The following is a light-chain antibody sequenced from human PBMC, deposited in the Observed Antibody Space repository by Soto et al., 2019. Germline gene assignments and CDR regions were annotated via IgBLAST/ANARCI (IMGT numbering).Light chain of an antibody. CDR1: SSNIGNNN. J-gene: IGLJ3*02. V-gene: IGLV1-44*01. Sequence: QSVLTQPPSASGTPGQRVTISCSGRSSNIGNNNVNWYQQLPGTAPKLLIYSNDQRPSGVPDRFSGSKSGTSASLAISGLQSEDEADYYCTTWDDSLNGWVFGGGTKLTVL. CDR3: TTWDDSLNGWV. CDR2: SND.